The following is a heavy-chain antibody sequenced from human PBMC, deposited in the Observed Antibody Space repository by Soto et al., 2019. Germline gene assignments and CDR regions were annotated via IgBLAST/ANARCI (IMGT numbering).Heavy chain of an antibody. CDR1: GFSLSTRAVG. Sequence: SGPTLVNPRQTLTLTCTFSGFSLSTRAVGVGWVRQPPGKALEWLALIYWNDDQRYSPCLQNRLTITKDPFQNHVVLTMTNMXTGDTATYCCAHRQDMGAFDIGGQGTMVPVSS. D-gene: IGHD2-15*01. J-gene: IGHJ3*02. CDR2: IYWNDDQ. V-gene: IGHV2-5*01. CDR3: AHRQDMGAFDI.